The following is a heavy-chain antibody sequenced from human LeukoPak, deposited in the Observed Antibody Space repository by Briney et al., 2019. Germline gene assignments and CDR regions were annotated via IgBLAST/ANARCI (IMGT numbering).Heavy chain of an antibody. CDR1: GFTFSTYA. Sequence: GGSLRLSCAASGFTFSTYAMSWVRQAPGKGLEWVSGISGSGGSTYYADSVKGRFTISRDTSKNALYLQMNSLRADDTAVYYCAKDRHFDFWSAPGWFDPWGQGTLVTVSS. CDR3: AKDRHFDFWSAPGWFDP. V-gene: IGHV3-23*01. J-gene: IGHJ5*02. D-gene: IGHD3-3*01. CDR2: ISGSGGST.